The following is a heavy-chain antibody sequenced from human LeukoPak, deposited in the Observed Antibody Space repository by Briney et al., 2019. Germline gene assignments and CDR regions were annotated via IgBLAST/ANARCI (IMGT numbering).Heavy chain of an antibody. D-gene: IGHD1-26*01. J-gene: IGHJ4*02. CDR2: INDDGSTT. CDR1: GFTFSRSW. CDR3: ARGPAANSGNYYVGDY. Sequence: GGSLRLSCAASGFTFSRSWMHWVRQAPGKGLVWVSRINDDGSTTSYADSVKGRFTISRDNAKNTPYLQMNGLRAEDTAVYYCARGPAANSGNYYVGDYWGQGNLVTVSS. V-gene: IGHV3-74*01.